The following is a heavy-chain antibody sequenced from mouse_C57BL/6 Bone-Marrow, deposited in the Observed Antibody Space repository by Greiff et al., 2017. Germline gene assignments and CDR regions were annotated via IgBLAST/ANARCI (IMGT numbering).Heavy chain of an antibody. D-gene: IGHD2-4*01. Sequence: QVLLQQPGAELVKPGASVKLSCKASGYTFTSYWMHWVKQRPGQGLEWIGMIHPNSGSTNYNEKFKSKATLTVDKSSSTAYMQLSSLTSEDSSVYYCARWRDYDDYYAMDYWGQGTSVTVSS. CDR3: ARWRDYDDYYAMDY. V-gene: IGHV1-64*01. CDR2: IHPNSGST. CDR1: GYTFTSYW. J-gene: IGHJ4*01.